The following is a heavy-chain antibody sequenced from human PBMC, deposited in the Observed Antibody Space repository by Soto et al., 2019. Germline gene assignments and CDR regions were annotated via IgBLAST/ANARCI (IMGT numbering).Heavy chain of an antibody. CDR2: IYYSGST. CDR1: GGSISSYY. J-gene: IGHJ5*02. D-gene: IGHD3-10*01. V-gene: IGHV4-59*01. Sequence: ETLSLTCTVSGGSISSYYWSWIRQPPGKGLEWIGYIYYSGSTNYNPSLKSRVTISVDTSKNQFSLKLSSVTAADTAVYYCARDSVKGYYGSGSYSWFDPWGQGTLVTVSS. CDR3: ARDSVKGYYGSGSYSWFDP.